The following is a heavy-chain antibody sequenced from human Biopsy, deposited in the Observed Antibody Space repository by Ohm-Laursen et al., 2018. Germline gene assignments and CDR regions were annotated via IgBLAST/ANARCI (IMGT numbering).Heavy chain of an antibody. Sequence: GASVKVSCKAPGGTFSNYGVNWVRQAPGQGLEWLGGNIPILGTGNYAQKFQDRVTVAADTSTSTANMELRSLRSDDTAVYYCATKLTGYFHHWGQGILVIVSS. CDR2: NIPILGTG. J-gene: IGHJ1*01. V-gene: IGHV1-69*06. D-gene: IGHD3-9*01. CDR1: GGTFSNYG. CDR3: ATKLTGYFHH.